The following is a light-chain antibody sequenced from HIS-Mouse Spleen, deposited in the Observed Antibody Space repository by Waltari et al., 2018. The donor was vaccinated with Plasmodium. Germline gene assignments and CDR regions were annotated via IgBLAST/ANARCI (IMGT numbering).Light chain of an antibody. CDR3: CSYAGIYTLV. Sequence: QSALTQPRSVSGSPGQSVTISCTGTSSDVGGYNYVSWYQQHPGKAPKLMIYDVSTRPSGVPDRFSGSNACNPASLTISGLQAEDEADDYCCSYAGIYTLVFGGGPKLTVL. J-gene: IGLJ2*01. CDR2: DVS. V-gene: IGLV2-11*01. CDR1: SSDVGGYNY.